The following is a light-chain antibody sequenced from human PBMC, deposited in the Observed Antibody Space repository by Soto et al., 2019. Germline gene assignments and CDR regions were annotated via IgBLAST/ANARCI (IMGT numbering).Light chain of an antibody. CDR1: QGISNY. V-gene: IGKV3-11*01. Sequence: EFVLTQSPATLSLSPGERATLSCRASQGISNYLAWYQQKPGQAPRLLIYDASNRATGIPARFSGSGSGTDFTLTISSLQPEDFETYYCLQDYNSPRTFGQGTKVEV. J-gene: IGKJ1*01. CDR3: LQDYNSPRT. CDR2: DAS.